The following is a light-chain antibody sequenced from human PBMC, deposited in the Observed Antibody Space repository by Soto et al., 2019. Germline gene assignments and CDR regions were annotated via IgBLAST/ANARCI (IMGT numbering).Light chain of an antibody. CDR1: QGVSSW. CDR3: QQADTFSLT. J-gene: IGKJ4*01. Sequence: DIQMTQSPSSVSASVGDRVTITCRASQGVSSWLAWYQQKPGRAPKLLIYGASTLQSGVPSRFSGSGSGTDFSLTITTLQPEDSATYYCQQADTFSLTFGGGTKVDIK. V-gene: IGKV1-12*01. CDR2: GAS.